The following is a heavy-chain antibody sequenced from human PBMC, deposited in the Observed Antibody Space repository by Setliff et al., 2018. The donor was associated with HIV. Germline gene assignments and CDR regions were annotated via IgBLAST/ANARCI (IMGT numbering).Heavy chain of an antibody. CDR2: IFPNDEK. D-gene: IGHD6-13*01. J-gene: IGHJ6*02. CDR3: AHSIPEDFNSSSCYKFYYGMDV. Sequence: SGPTLVNPTETLTLTCTVSGFSLSNTTMGVSWFRQPPGKALEWLAHIFPNDEKSYSASLKSRLTISEDTSKRQVVLTISNMDPVDTATYYCAHSIPEDFNSSSCYKFYYGMDVWGQGTTVTVSS. CDR1: GFSLSNTTMG. V-gene: IGHV2-26*01.